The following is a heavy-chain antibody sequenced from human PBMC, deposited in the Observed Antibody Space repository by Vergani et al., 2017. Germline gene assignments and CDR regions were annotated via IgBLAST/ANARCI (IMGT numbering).Heavy chain of an antibody. J-gene: IGHJ6*02. V-gene: IGHV1-69*02. Sequence: QVQLVQSGAEVKKPGSSVKVSCKASGGTFSSYTISWVRQAPGQGLEWMGRIIPILGIANYAKKFQGRVTITADKSTSTAYMELSRLRSEDTAVYYCASPSADSSGYYRGSYYYYGMDVWGQGTTVTVSS. D-gene: IGHD3-22*01. CDR1: GGTFSSYT. CDR3: ASPSADSSGYYRGSYYYYGMDV. CDR2: IIPILGIA.